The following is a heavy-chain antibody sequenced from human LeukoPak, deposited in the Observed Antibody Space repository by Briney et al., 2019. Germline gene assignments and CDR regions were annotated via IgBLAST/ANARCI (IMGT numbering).Heavy chain of an antibody. CDR3: ASRITEYCSSTSCYIGAFDI. Sequence: SVKVSCKASGGTFSSYTISWARQAPGQGLEWMGRIIPILGIANYAQKFQGRVTITADKSTSTAYMELSSLRSEDTAVYYCASRITEYCSSTSCYIGAFDIWGQGTMVTVSS. D-gene: IGHD2-2*02. CDR1: GGTFSSYT. V-gene: IGHV1-69*02. CDR2: IIPILGIA. J-gene: IGHJ3*02.